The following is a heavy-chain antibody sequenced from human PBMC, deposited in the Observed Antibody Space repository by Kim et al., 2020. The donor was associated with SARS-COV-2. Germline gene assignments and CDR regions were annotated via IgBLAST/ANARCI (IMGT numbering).Heavy chain of an antibody. J-gene: IGHJ4*02. D-gene: IGHD3-22*01. CDR2: ISGSGGST. CDR1: GFTFSSYA. CDR3: AKALSSSGYYAYFDY. Sequence: GGSLRLSCAASGFTFSSYAMNWVRQAPGKGLEWVSAISGSGGSTYYADSVKGRFTISRDNSKNTLYRQVNSLRVEDTAVYYCAKALSSSGYYAYFDYWGQGTLVTVSS. V-gene: IGHV3-23*01.